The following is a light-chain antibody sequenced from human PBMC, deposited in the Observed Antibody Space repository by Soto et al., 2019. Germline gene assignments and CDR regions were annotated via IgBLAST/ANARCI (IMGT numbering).Light chain of an antibody. CDR3: QQYNNWPLT. Sequence: EIVLTQSPGTLSLSLGERAALSCRASQSVSSSHLAWYQQKPGQAPRLLIFGASSRATGIPDRFSGSGSGTGFTLTISRLEPEDFAVYYCQQYNNWPLTFGGGTKVDIK. V-gene: IGKV3-20*01. J-gene: IGKJ4*01. CDR2: GAS. CDR1: QSVSSSH.